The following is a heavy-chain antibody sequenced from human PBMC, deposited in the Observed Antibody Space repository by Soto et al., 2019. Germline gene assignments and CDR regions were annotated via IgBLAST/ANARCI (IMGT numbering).Heavy chain of an antibody. J-gene: IGHJ5*02. D-gene: IGHD3-10*01. CDR2: IHYTGTT. V-gene: IGHV4-59*01. CDR3: ARGGSNWFDP. Sequence: SETMCLTCTVACASISSFYWSWIRQPPGGGLEWLGYIHYTGTTNRNPSLGSRVTMSLDSSKNQFSLKLTSVTAADTAVYYCARGGSNWFDPWGQGTLVTVSS. CDR1: CASISSFY.